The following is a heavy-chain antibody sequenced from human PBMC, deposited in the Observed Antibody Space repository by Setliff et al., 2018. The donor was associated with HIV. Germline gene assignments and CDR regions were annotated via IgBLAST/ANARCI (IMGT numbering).Heavy chain of an antibody. Sequence: ASVMVSCKASGYTFTSYYMHWVRQAPGQGLEWMGIINPSGGSTSYAQKFQGRVTMTRDTSTSTVYMELSSLRSEDTAVYYCAREVVVVTGHGYYFGYWGQGTLVTVSS. D-gene: IGHD2-21*02. CDR1: GYTFTSYY. CDR2: INPSGGST. J-gene: IGHJ4*02. CDR3: AREVVVVTGHGYYFGY. V-gene: IGHV1-46*01.